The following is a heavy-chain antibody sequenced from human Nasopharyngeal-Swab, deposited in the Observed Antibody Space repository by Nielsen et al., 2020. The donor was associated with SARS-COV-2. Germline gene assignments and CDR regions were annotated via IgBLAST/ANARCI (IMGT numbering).Heavy chain of an antibody. J-gene: IGHJ4*02. V-gene: IGHV4-59*08. CDR2: VYYSGSP. CDR1: GGSISSYY. D-gene: IGHD3-10*01. Sequence: SETLSLTCTVSGGSISSYYWSWIRQPPGKGLEWIGYVYYSGSPSYNPSLKSRVTISVDTSKNQFSLKLSSVTAADTAVYYCARTPTEEKWFGELSGDYWGQGTLVTVSS. CDR3: ARTPTEEKWFGELSGDY.